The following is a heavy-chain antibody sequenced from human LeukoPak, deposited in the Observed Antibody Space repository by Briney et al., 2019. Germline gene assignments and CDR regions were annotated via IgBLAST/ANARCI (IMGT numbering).Heavy chain of an antibody. V-gene: IGHV4-30-4*08. CDR2: IYYSGST. Sequence: KTSQTLSLTCTVSGGSISSGDYYWSWIRHPPGQALEWIGYIYYSGSTYYNPSLKSRVTISVDTSKNQFSLKLSSVTAADTAVYYCARGFSSGYYYGHACDIWGQGTMVTVSS. CDR3: ARGFSSGYYYGHACDI. J-gene: IGHJ3*02. CDR1: GGSISSGDYY. D-gene: IGHD3-22*01.